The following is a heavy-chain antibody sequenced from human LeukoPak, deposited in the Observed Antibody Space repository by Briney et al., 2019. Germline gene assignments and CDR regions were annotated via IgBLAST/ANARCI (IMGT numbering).Heavy chain of an antibody. CDR3: AKDQSSGWSGLLGYFDY. D-gene: IGHD6-19*01. J-gene: IGHJ4*02. CDR1: GFTFSSYA. V-gene: IGHV3-23*01. Sequence: GGSLRLSCAASGFTFSSYAMSWVRQAPGKGLEWVSAISGSGGSTYYADSVKGRFTISRDNSKNTLYLQMNSLRAEDTAVYYCAKDQSSGWSGLLGYFDYWGQGTLVTVSS. CDR2: ISGSGGST.